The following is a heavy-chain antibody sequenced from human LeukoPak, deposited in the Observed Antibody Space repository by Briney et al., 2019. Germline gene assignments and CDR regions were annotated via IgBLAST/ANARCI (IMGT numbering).Heavy chain of an antibody. Sequence: ASVKVSCKVSGYTLTELSMHWVRQAPGKGLEWMGGFDPEDGETIYAQKFQGRVTMTEDTSTDTAYMELSSLRSEDTAVYYCATGLQWLVLPQHWGQGTLVTVSS. CDR3: ATGLQWLVLPQH. CDR2: FDPEDGET. D-gene: IGHD6-19*01. CDR1: GYTLTELS. V-gene: IGHV1-24*01. J-gene: IGHJ1*01.